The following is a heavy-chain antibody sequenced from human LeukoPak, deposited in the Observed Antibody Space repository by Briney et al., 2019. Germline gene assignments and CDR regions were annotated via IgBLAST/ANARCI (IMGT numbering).Heavy chain of an antibody. CDR2: IYYSGST. D-gene: IGHD5-24*01. CDR3: AREVGGYNSDWYFDL. CDR1: GSSISSYY. Sequence: SETLSLTCTVSGSSISSYYWSWIRQPPGKGLEWIGYIYYSGSTNYNPSLKSRVTISVDTSKNQFSLKLSSVTAADTAVYYCAREVGGYNSDWYFDLWGRGTLVTVSS. V-gene: IGHV4-59*01. J-gene: IGHJ2*01.